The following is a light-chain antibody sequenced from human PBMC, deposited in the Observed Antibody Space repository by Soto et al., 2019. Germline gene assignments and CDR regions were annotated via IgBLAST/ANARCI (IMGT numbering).Light chain of an antibody. CDR2: DVS. Sequence: QPASVSGSPGQSITISCVGTSGDIGDYNYVSWYQQHPGKVPKVIIYDVSNRPSGVSYRFSGTKSGNTASLTVSGLQAEDEADYYCCSYTRSGTPIFGTGTKLTVL. J-gene: IGLJ1*01. CDR3: CSYTRSGTPI. V-gene: IGLV2-14*01. CDR1: SGDIGDYNY.